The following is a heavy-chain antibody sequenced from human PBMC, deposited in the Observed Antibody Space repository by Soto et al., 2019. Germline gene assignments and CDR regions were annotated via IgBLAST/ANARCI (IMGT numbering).Heavy chain of an antibody. CDR1: GFTFSSYA. CDR3: AKKRRYFDWKGFIDY. D-gene: IGHD3-9*01. CDR2: ISGSGGST. V-gene: IGHV3-23*01. Sequence: PGGSLRLSCAASGFTFSSYAMSWVRQAPGKGLEWVSAISGSGGSTYYADSVKGRFTISRDNSKNTLYLQMNSLRAEDTAVYSCAKKRRYFDWKGFIDYWGQGTLVTVSS. J-gene: IGHJ4*02.